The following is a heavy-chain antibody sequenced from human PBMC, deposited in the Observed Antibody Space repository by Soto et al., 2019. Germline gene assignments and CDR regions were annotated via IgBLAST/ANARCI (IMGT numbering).Heavy chain of an antibody. CDR2: INAGNGNT. V-gene: IGHV1-3*01. Sequence: KKLWASVKVSCKASGYTFTSYAMHWGRQAPGQSFECMGWINAGNGNTKYSQKFQGRVTITRDTSASTAYMELSSLRSEDTAVYYFARDTAPSDVWGQGTTVTVSS. J-gene: IGHJ6*02. CDR3: ARDTAPSDV. CDR1: GYTFTSYA. D-gene: IGHD4-17*01.